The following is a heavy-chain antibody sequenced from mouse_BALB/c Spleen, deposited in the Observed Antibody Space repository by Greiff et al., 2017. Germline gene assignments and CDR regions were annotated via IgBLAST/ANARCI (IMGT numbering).Heavy chain of an antibody. Sequence: EVMLVESGGGLVQPGGSRKLSCAASGFTFSSFGMHWVRQAPEKGLEWVAYISSGSSTIYYADTVKGRFTISRDNPKNTLFLQMTSLRSEDTAMYYCAREGYGNHGYYFDYWGQGTTLTVSA. CDR1: GFTFSSFG. CDR3: AREGYGNHGYYFDY. V-gene: IGHV5-17*02. J-gene: IGHJ2*01. CDR2: ISSGSSTI. D-gene: IGHD2-10*02.